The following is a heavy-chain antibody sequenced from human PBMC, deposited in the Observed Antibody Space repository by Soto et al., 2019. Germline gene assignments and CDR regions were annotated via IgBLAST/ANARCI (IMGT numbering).Heavy chain of an antibody. CDR2: IRSKAYGGTT. J-gene: IGHJ4*02. CDR1: GFTFGDYA. V-gene: IGHV3-49*03. D-gene: IGHD3-3*01. Sequence: GGSLRLSCTASGFTFGDYAMSWFRQAPGKGLEWVGFIRSKAYGGTTEDAASVKGRFTISRDDSKSNAHLQMNSLKTDDTAVYYCTREESRAPGRYYYFWSGYPLFDYWGQGTLVTVSS. CDR3: TREESRAPGRYYYFWSGYPLFDY.